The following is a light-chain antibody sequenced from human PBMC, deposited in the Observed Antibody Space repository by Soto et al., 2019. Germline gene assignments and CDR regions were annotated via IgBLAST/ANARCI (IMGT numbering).Light chain of an antibody. Sequence: EMVLSQSPATLSLSPGERATLSCRASQSVSSYLAWHKQKPGQAPRLLIYDASNRATGIPARFSGSGSGTDFTLTISSLEPEDFAVYYCQQRGNGLTFGGGTKVDIK. CDR3: QQRGNGLT. CDR2: DAS. V-gene: IGKV3-11*01. CDR1: QSVSSY. J-gene: IGKJ4*01.